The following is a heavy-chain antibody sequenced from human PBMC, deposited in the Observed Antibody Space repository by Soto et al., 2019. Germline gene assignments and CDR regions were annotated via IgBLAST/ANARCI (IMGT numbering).Heavy chain of an antibody. D-gene: IGHD2-15*01. CDR1: GGTFSSYA. J-gene: IGHJ5*02. CDR2: IIPIFGTA. CDR3: ASHCSGGSCYSRFDP. V-gene: IGHV1-69*06. Sequence: QVQLVQSGAEVKKPGSSVKVSCKASGGTFSSYAISWVRQAPGQGLEWMGGIIPIFGTANYAQKFQGRVTITAYKSTSTAYMELSSLISEVTAVYYCASHCSGGSCYSRFDPWGQGTLVTVSS.